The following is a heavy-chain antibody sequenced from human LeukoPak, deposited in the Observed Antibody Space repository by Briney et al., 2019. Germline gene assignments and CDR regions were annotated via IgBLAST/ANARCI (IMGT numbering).Heavy chain of an antibody. D-gene: IGHD6-13*01. CDR2: ISGSGNTR. CDR3: ARAHSSTWFPCEYFDY. J-gene: IGHJ4*02. V-gene: IGHV3-48*03. CDR1: GLTFSSFE. Sequence: GGSLRLSCAASGLTFSSFEMNWVRQAPGKGLEWVSYISGSGNTRLYADSVKGRFTISRDNAKNSLYLQMNSLRAEDTAVYYCARAHSSTWFPCEYFDYWGQGTQVTVPS.